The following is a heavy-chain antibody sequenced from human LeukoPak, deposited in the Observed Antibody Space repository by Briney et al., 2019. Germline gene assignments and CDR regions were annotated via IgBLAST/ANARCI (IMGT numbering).Heavy chain of an antibody. CDR1: GGSFSGYY. CDR2: INHSGST. J-gene: IGHJ4*02. V-gene: IGHV4-34*01. CDR3: ARGVSVAGTDY. Sequence: SETLSLTCAVYGGSFSGYYWSWIRQPPGEGLEWIGEINHSGSTNYNPSLKSRVTISVDTSKNQFSLKLSSVTAADTAVYYCARGVSVAGTDYWGQGTLVTVSS. D-gene: IGHD6-19*01.